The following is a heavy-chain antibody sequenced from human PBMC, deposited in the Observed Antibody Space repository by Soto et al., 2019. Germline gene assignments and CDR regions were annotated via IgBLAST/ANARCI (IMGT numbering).Heavy chain of an antibody. Sequence: GASVKVSCKASGGTFSSYTISWVRQAPGQGLEWMGRIIPILGIANYAQKFQGRVTITADKSTSTAYMELSSLRSEDTAVYYCAGVRPATGTTDAAFVIWGQGTMVTVAS. CDR1: GGTFSSYT. V-gene: IGHV1-69*02. D-gene: IGHD4-17*01. CDR2: IIPILGIA. CDR3: AGVRPATGTTDAAFVI. J-gene: IGHJ3*02.